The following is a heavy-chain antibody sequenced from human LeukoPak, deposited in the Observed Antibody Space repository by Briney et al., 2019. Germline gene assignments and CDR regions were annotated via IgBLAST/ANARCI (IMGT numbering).Heavy chain of an antibody. CDR1: GFTFSTYA. Sequence: GGSLRVSCVAPGFTFSTYAMSWVCQAPGEGGGWVSAVRGSGTDTYYADSVKGRFTISRDNSKNTLYLQMNSLRAEDTAIYYCAKTSRGNSGYDSPFHYWGQGTLVTVSS. J-gene: IGHJ4*02. V-gene: IGHV3-23*01. CDR3: AKTSRGNSGYDSPFHY. CDR2: VRGSGTDT. D-gene: IGHD5-12*01.